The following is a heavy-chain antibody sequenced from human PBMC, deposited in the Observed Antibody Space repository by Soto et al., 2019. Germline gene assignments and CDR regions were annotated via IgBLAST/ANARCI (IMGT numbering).Heavy chain of an antibody. J-gene: IGHJ4*02. CDR2: IYWNDDQ. CDR1: GFSLSTSGLG. D-gene: IGHD6-19*01. V-gene: IGHV2-5*01. Sequence: QITLKESGPTLVRPTQTLTLTCTFSGFSLSTSGLGVGWIRQPPGKALEWLALIYWNDDQRYSPSLKARLTITNDTSKNPVVLTMTNMDPVDTATYYCEHRPSGWYLFDYWGQGTLVTVSS. CDR3: EHRPSGWYLFDY.